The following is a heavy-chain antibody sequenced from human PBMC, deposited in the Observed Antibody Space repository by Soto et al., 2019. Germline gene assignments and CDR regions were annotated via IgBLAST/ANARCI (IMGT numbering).Heavy chain of an antibody. Sequence: QVQLQESGPGLVKPSQTLSLTCTVSGGSISSGGCYWSWFRQSPGKGLEWIGYMYYSGGTYYNPSLKSRVIISVDTSKNQFSLNLSSLTAADTAVYYCARVLAVNWGYIDSWGQGTLVTVSS. CDR3: ARVLAVNWGYIDS. J-gene: IGHJ4*02. V-gene: IGHV4-31*03. CDR2: MYYSGGT. CDR1: GGSISSGGCY. D-gene: IGHD7-27*01.